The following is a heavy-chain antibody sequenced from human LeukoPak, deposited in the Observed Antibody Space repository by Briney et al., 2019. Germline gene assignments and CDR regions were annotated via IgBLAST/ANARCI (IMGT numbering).Heavy chain of an antibody. CDR3: ARAGFVCSSTSCYTNNWFDP. J-gene: IGHJ5*02. CDR1: GGTFSSYA. Sequence: ASVKVSCKASGGTFSSYAISWVRQAPGQGLEWMGGIIPIFGTANYAQKFQGRVTITADESTSTAYMELSSLRSEDTAVYYCARAGFVCSSTSCYTNNWFDPWGQGTLVTVSS. CDR2: IIPIFGTA. V-gene: IGHV1-69*13. D-gene: IGHD2-2*02.